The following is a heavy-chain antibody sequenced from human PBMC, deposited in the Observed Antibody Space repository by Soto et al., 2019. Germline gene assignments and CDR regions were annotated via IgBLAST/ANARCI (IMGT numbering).Heavy chain of an antibody. CDR1: GYTFNIYG. CDR2: ISAFNGKT. J-gene: IGHJ4*01. Sequence: QIPLVQSGAEVKKPGASVKVSCKASGYTFNIYGINWVRQAPGQGLEWMGWISAFNGKTNYAQNVQGRVTMTTDTSTLTAYVELRSLRSDDTAVYYCARDRVPKSSGFFPFDYWGHGTLVTVSS. CDR3: ARDRVPKSSGFFPFDY. V-gene: IGHV1-18*01. D-gene: IGHD3-22*01.